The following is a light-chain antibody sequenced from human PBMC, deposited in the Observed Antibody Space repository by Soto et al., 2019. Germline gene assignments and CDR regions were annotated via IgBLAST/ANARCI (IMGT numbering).Light chain of an antibody. CDR3: QQYNSWPIT. J-gene: IGKJ5*01. Sequence: EIVMTQSPATLSVSPGESATLSGTASKNTSSDLAWYVQKPDQAPRRVIYGAYHWGTDVPPRFTGSGSGTEFTLTISGLQSEDFAVYYCQQYNSWPITFGQGTRL. V-gene: IGKV3D-15*01. CDR2: GAY. CDR1: KNTSSD.